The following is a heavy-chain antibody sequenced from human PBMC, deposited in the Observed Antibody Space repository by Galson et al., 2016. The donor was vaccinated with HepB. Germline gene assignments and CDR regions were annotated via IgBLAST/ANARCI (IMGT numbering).Heavy chain of an antibody. Sequence: SVKVSCKASGYTFSTYAMHWVRQAPGQRLEWMGWINAGNGNTKYSQKFQGRVTITRDTSASTAYMELSSLRSEDTAVYSCARDLHPTEQLLWFGELLKYWGQGTLVTVSS. D-gene: IGHD3-10*01. CDR3: ARDLHPTEQLLWFGELLKY. CDR2: INAGNGNT. CDR1: GYTFSTYA. J-gene: IGHJ4*02. V-gene: IGHV1-3*01.